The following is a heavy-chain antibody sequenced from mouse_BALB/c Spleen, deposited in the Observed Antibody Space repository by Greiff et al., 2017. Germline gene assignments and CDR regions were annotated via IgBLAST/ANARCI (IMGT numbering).Heavy chain of an antibody. J-gene: IGHJ4*01. CDR1: GYAFSSSW. V-gene: IGHV1-82*01. CDR3: ARQLGLRYYYAMDY. D-gene: IGHD3-1*01. Sequence: QVQLQQSGPELVKPGASVKISCKASGYAFSSSWMNWVKQRPGQGLEWIGRIYPGDGDTNYNGKFKGKATLTADKSSSTAYMQLSSLTSVDSAVYFCARQLGLRYYYAMDYWGQGTSVTVSS. CDR2: IYPGDGDT.